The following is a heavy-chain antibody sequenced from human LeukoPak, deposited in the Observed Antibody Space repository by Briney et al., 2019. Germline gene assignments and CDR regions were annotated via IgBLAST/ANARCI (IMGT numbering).Heavy chain of an antibody. V-gene: IGHV4-39*07. Sequence: SETLSLTCTVPGGSISSSSYYWGWIRQPPGKGLEWIGSIYYSGSTYYNPSLKSRVTISVDTSKNQFSLKLGSVTAADTAVYYCARDLRYYGSGSYYSSGWFDPWGQGTLVTVSS. CDR2: IYYSGST. CDR1: GGSISSSSYY. J-gene: IGHJ5*02. D-gene: IGHD3-10*01. CDR3: ARDLRYYGSGSYYSSGWFDP.